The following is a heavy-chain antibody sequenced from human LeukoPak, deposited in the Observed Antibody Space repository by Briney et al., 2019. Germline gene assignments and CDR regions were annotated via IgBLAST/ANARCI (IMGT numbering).Heavy chain of an antibody. CDR1: GGSSSGYY. Sequence: SETLSLTCAVYGGSSSGYYWSWIRQPPGKGLEWIGEINHSGSTNYNPSLKSRVTISVDTSKNQFSLKLSSVTAADTAVYYCARGLLYYYDSSGYYYWGQGTLVTVSS. J-gene: IGHJ4*02. D-gene: IGHD3-22*01. CDR3: ARGLLYYYDSSGYYY. CDR2: INHSGST. V-gene: IGHV4-34*01.